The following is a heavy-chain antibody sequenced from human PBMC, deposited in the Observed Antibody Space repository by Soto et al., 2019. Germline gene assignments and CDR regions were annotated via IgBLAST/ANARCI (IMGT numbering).Heavy chain of an antibody. CDR1: GYTFTGYY. J-gene: IGHJ5*02. D-gene: IGHD3-10*01. CDR3: ARVVRGVINNWFDP. Sequence: ASVKVSCKASGYTFTGYYMHWVRQAPGQGLEWMGWMNPNSGGTNYAQKFQGRVTMTRDPSISTAYMELSRMRSDDTAVYYCARVVRGVINNWFDPWAQGTMVTASS. CDR2: MNPNSGGT. V-gene: IGHV1-2*02.